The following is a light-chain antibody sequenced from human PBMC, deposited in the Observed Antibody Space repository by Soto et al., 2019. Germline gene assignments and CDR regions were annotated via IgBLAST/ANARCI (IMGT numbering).Light chain of an antibody. CDR3: QQYKSWPPLT. Sequence: DIVMTQSPAILSLSLGERATLSCLASQSISDNLACSQQRSGQAPRLLIYGASTRATGVPARFSGSGSGTEFTLTISSLQSDDFAIYYCQQYKSWPPLTFGGGTKVE. CDR1: QSISDN. CDR2: GAS. J-gene: IGKJ4*01. V-gene: IGKV3-15*01.